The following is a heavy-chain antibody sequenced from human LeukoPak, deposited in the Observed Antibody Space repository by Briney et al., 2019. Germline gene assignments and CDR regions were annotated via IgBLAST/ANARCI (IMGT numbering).Heavy chain of an antibody. V-gene: IGHV6-1*01. CDR1: GDSVSSNSVT. CDR3: ARRLTQYDCFDP. Sequence: SQTLSLTCAISGDSVSSNSVTWNWIRQSPSRGLEWLGRTYYRSTWCNDYAVSVRGRITVNPDTSKNQFSLHLNSVTPEDTAVYYCARRLTQYDCFDPWGQGILVTVSS. D-gene: IGHD2-2*01. CDR2: TYYRSTWCN. J-gene: IGHJ5*02.